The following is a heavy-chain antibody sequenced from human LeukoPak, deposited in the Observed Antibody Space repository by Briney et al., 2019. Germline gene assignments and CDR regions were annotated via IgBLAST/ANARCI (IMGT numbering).Heavy chain of an antibody. V-gene: IGHV5-51*01. CDR3: ATYAGSYSKYFQH. CDR2: IYPGDSDT. CDR1: GYTFTTNW. Sequence: GESLKISCKVSGYTFTTNWIGWVRQMPGKGLEWMGIIYPGDSDTRYSPSFQGQVTISADKSISTAYLQWSSLKASDTAMYFCATYAGSYSKYFQHWGQGTLVTVSS. D-gene: IGHD3-10*01. J-gene: IGHJ1*01.